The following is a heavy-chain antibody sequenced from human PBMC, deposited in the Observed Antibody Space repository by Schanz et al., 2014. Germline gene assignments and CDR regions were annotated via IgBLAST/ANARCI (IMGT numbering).Heavy chain of an antibody. CDR3: AKDGVPSPWVCFGGYCYSGGADY. Sequence: QVQLVESGGGVVQPGRSLRLSCAASGFTFSSYGMHWVRQAPGKGLEWVAVIWYDGNNKFYADSVKGRFIISRDNSKNTLDLQMNSLRDEDTAVYYCAKDGVPSPWVCFGGYCYSGGADYWGQGTLVTVSS. D-gene: IGHD2-21*02. V-gene: IGHV3-33*06. CDR1: GFTFSSYG. J-gene: IGHJ4*02. CDR2: IWYDGNNK.